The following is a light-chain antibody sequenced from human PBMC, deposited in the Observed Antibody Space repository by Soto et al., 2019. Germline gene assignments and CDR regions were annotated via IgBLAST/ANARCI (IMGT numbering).Light chain of an antibody. V-gene: IGLV1-47*01. CDR3: AAWDDSLSGHVV. CDR2: RNN. CDR1: SSNIGSNY. Sequence: QSVLTQPPSASGTPGQRVTISCSGSSSNIGSNYVYWYQQLPGTAPKLLIYRNNQRPSGVPDRFSGSKSGTSASLAISGLRSEDEGDYYCAAWDDSLSGHVVFGGGTKLTV. J-gene: IGLJ2*01.